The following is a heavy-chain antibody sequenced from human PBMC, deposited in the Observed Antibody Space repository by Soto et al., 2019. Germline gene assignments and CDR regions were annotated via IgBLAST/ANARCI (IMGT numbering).Heavy chain of an antibody. CDR2: ICHSWTT. J-gene: IGHJ5*01. D-gene: IGHD3-22*01. CDR3: ARDFLVFDSSGFHF. Sequence: QVQLQESGPGLVKASQTLSLNCTVSGDPIGSGDFYWTWIRQPPGRGLEWIGNICHSWTTSYNPSLGSRISISIDTSKNVFSLSLASVTVADTSVYFCARDFLVFDSSGFHFWGRGILVSVAS. V-gene: IGHV4-30-4*01. CDR1: GDPIGSGDFY.